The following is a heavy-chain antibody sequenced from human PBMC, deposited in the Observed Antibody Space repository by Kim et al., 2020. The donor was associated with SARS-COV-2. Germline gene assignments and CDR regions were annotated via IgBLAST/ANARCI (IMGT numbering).Heavy chain of an antibody. D-gene: IGHD3-10*01. CDR1: GYTFTSYA. V-gene: IGHV1-3*01. CDR2: INAGNGNT. J-gene: IGHJ4*02. Sequence: ASVKVSCKASGYTFTSYAMHWVRQAPGQRLEWMGWINAGNGNTKYSQKFQGRVTITRDTSASTAYMELSSPRSEDTAVYYCARVGPVLGYYYGSGSVPLDYWGQGTLVTVSS. CDR3: ARVGPVLGYYYGSGSVPLDY.